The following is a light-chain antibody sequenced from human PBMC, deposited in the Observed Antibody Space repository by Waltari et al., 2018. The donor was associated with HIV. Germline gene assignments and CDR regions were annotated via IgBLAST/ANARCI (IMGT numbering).Light chain of an antibody. CDR1: QSVSSNY. CDR2: GAS. J-gene: IGKJ1*01. CDR3: QQYGSSPWT. V-gene: IGKV3-20*01. Sequence: EIVLTQSPGTLSLSPGERATLSCRVSQSVSSNYLAWYQQKPGQAPRLLIYGASSRATGIPDRFSGSGSGTDFTLTISRLEPEDFAVYYCQQYGSSPWTFGQGAKLEIK.